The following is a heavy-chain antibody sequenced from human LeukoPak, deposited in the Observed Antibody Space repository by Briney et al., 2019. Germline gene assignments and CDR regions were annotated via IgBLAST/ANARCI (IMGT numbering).Heavy chain of an antibody. CDR1: GYTFTRYG. CDR2: ISAYNGNT. Sequence: GASVKVSCKASGYTFTRYGISWVRQAPGQGLEWMGWISAYNGNTNYAQKLQGRVTMTTDTSTSTAYMELRSLRSDDTAVYYCARGSIGYSYDNWFDPWGQGTLVTVSS. J-gene: IGHJ5*02. CDR3: ARGSIGYSYDNWFDP. V-gene: IGHV1-18*01. D-gene: IGHD5-18*01.